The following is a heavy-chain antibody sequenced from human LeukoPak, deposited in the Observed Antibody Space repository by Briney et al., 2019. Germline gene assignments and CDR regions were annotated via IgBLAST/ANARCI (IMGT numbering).Heavy chain of an antibody. V-gene: IGHV4-39*01. D-gene: IGHD2-15*01. CDR3: ARRSDRLRFAMDV. CDR2: ILYSGTT. CDR1: GGSISGSSSY. J-gene: IGHJ6*02. Sequence: PSETLSLTCTVSGGSISGSSSYWGWIRQPPGEGLEWIGNILYSGTTYYNPSLKSRVTISVDTSKNLFSMKLSSVTAADTAVYYCARRSDRLRFAMDVWGQGTTVTVSS.